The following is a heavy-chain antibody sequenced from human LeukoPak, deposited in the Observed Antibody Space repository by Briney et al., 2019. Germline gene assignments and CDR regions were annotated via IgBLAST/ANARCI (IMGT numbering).Heavy chain of an antibody. CDR1: GGSSRSGDYF. CDR2: IHTSGTT. D-gene: IGHD6-19*01. V-gene: IGHV4-61*02. CDR3: AGDLGTSGWFYQYFGL. J-gene: IGHJ2*01. Sequence: PSETLSLTCAVSGGSSRSGDYFWSWIRQPPGKGLEWIGRIHTSGTTNHNPSLKSRVTMSVDTSKNQFSLKLSSVTAADTAIYYCAGDLGTSGWFYQYFGLWGRGTLVTVSS.